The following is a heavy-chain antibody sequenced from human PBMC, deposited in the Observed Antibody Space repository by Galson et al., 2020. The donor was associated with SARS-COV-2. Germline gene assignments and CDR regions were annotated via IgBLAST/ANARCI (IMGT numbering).Heavy chain of an antibody. CDR1: GVSINNDYY. J-gene: IGHJ4*02. Sequence: SETLSLTCSVTGVSINNDYYWGWIRQSPEKGLEWIGSIYYRGTTYDNPSLKSRVTMSVDTSRNEVSLKMTSVTAADSAVYYCARHRQDGYNLDYFDSWGQGTLVAVSS. D-gene: IGHD1-1*01. CDR3: ARHRQDGYNLDYFDS. CDR2: IYYRGTT. V-gene: IGHV4-39*01.